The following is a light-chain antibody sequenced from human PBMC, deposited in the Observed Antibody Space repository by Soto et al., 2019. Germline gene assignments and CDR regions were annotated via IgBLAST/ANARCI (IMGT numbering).Light chain of an antibody. J-gene: IGKJ4*01. V-gene: IGKV2D-29*01. CDR1: QSLLYSDGQTY. CDR2: EVS. CDR3: MQSVQFPLT. Sequence: DIVLTQTPLSLSVTPGQPASISCKSSQSLLYSDGQTYWLWYLQKPGQPPQALLYEVSNRFSGVPERFSGSGAGTDFTLKISRVEAGDVVVYYCMQSVQFPLTFGGGTRVDIK.